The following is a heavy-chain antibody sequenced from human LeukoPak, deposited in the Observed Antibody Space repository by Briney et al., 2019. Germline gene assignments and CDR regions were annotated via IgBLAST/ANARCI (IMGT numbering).Heavy chain of an antibody. V-gene: IGHV1-2*02. D-gene: IGHD6-13*01. CDR1: GYTFTGYY. J-gene: IGHJ3*02. CDR3: ARAGYSSNWYPHDAFDI. CDR2: ISPNSGGT. Sequence: ASVKVSCKASGYTFTGYYIHWVRQAPGQGLEWMGWISPNSGGTNYAQKFQGRVTMARDTSISTAYMELSRLRSDDTAVYYCARAGYSSNWYPHDAFDIWGQGTMVTVSS.